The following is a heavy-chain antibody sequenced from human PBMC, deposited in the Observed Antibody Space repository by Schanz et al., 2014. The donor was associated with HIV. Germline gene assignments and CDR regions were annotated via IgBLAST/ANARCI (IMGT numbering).Heavy chain of an antibody. Sequence: QVQLVQSGAEVKKPGASVKVSCKASGDTFTGDFMHWVRQATGQGLEWMGWIKPNSGGTNYAQKFQGRVTMTRDMSISTAYIELSRLRSDDTAVYYCARGIVGATPAFDIGGQGTMVTVSS. D-gene: IGHD1-26*01. CDR3: ARGIVGATPAFDI. CDR2: IKPNSGGT. CDR1: GDTFTGDF. V-gene: IGHV1-2*02. J-gene: IGHJ3*02.